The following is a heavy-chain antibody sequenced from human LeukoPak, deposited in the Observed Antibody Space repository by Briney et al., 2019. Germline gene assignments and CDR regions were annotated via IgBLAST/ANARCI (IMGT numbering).Heavy chain of an antibody. V-gene: IGHV1-69*01. CDR2: IIPIFGTA. Sequence: GSSVKVSCKASGGTFSSYAISWVRQAPGQGLEWMGGIIPIFGTANYAQKFQGRVTITADESTSTAYMELSSLRSEDTAVYYCALSIVVVPAAIVDLTWYFDLWGRGTLVTVSS. CDR1: GGTFSSYA. J-gene: IGHJ2*01. CDR3: ALSIVVVPAAIVDLTWYFDL. D-gene: IGHD2-2*02.